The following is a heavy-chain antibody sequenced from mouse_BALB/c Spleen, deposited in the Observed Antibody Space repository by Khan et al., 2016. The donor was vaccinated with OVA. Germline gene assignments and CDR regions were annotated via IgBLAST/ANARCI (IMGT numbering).Heavy chain of an antibody. CDR1: GYTFTSYW. CDR3: ARENYYGRTYYAMDY. J-gene: IGHJ4*01. V-gene: IGHV1S41*01. CDR2: IGPGSSNT. Sequence: DLVKPGTSVKLSCKASGYTFTSYWINWIKQRPGQGLEWIGRIGPGSSNTYYSEMFKGKAALTVDTSSTKAYIQLSSLSSEDSAVYFCARENYYGRTYYAMDYWGQGTSVTVSS. D-gene: IGHD1-1*01.